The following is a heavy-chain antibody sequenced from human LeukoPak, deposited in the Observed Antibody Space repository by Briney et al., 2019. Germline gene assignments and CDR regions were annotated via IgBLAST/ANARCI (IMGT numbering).Heavy chain of an antibody. Sequence: GGSLRLSCAASGFTVSSNYMSWVRQAPGKGLEWVSVIYSGGSTYYADSVKGRFTISRDNSKNTLYLQMNSLRAEDTAVYYCARSSSWNGGIGYYFDYWGQGTLVTVSS. V-gene: IGHV3-66*01. D-gene: IGHD6-13*01. CDR2: IYSGGST. CDR1: GFTVSSNY. J-gene: IGHJ4*02. CDR3: ARSSSWNGGIGYYFDY.